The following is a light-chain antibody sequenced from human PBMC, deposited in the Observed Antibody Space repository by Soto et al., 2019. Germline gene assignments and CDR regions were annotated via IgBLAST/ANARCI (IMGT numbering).Light chain of an antibody. Sequence: IKLTQSPSSLSASVGDRVTITCLASQAISSYLAWYQQKPGKAPKLLIYAASTLQSGVPSRFSGSGSGTDFTLTISSLQPEDFATYYCQELNSYPRTFGQGTRLEIK. V-gene: IGKV1-9*01. CDR3: QELNSYPRT. CDR1: QAISSY. CDR2: AAS. J-gene: IGKJ5*01.